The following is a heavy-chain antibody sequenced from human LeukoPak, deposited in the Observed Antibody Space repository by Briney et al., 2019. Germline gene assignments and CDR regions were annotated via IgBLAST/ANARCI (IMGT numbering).Heavy chain of an antibody. D-gene: IGHD2-21*01. CDR3: AKDGGRWVKGYHYYYYMDV. V-gene: IGHV3-23*01. Sequence: GGSLRPSCAASGFTFSSYGMSWVRQAPGKGLEWVSAISGSGGSTYYADSVKGRFTISRDNSKNTLYLQMNSLRAEDTAVYYCAKDGGRWVKGYHYYYYMDVWGKGTTVTISS. CDR1: GFTFSSYG. J-gene: IGHJ6*03. CDR2: ISGSGGST.